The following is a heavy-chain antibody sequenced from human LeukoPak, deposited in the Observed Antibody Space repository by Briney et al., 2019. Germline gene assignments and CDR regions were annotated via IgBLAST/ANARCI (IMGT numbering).Heavy chain of an antibody. J-gene: IGHJ4*02. CDR1: GFTFDDYA. CDR3: AKEGRDVPVIDY. V-gene: IGHV3-9*01. CDR2: ISWNSGSI. D-gene: IGHD6-19*01. Sequence: GGSLRLSCAASGFTFDDYAMHWVRQAPGKGLEWVSGISWNSGSIGYADSVKGRFTISRDNAKNSLYLQMNSLRAEDTALYYCAKEGRDVPVIDYWGQGTLVTVSS.